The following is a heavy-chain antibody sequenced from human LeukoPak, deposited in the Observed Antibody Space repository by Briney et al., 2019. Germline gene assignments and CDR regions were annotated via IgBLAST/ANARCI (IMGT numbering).Heavy chain of an antibody. J-gene: IGHJ4*02. CDR3: ARHCSSTSCYFGY. CDR1: GGSFSGYY. Sequence: SETLSLTCAVYGGSFSGYYWSWIRQPPGKGLEWIGEINHSGSTNYNPSLKSRVTISVDTSKNQFSLKLSSVTAADTAVYYCARHCSSTSCYFGYWGQGTLVTVSS. D-gene: IGHD2-2*01. CDR2: INHSGST. V-gene: IGHV4-34*01.